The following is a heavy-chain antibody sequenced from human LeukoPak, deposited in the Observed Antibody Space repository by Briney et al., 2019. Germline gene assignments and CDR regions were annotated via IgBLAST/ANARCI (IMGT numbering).Heavy chain of an antibody. D-gene: IGHD6-13*01. CDR1: GGSFSSSNW. V-gene: IGHV4-4*02. CDR2: IYHSGSS. Sequence: SETLSLTCVVSGGSFSSSNWWSWVRQPPGKGLEWIGEIYHSGSSNYNPSLKSRVTISVDKSKSQFSLKLSSMTAADTAVYYCARGQQLLQAFDYWGQGTLVSVSS. J-gene: IGHJ4*02. CDR3: ARGQQLLQAFDY.